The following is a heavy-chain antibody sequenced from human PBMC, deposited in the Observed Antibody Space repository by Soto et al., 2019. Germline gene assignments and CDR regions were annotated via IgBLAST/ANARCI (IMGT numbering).Heavy chain of an antibody. CDR2: ISYDGSNK. V-gene: IGHV3-30*03. CDR3: ATGGYDILTGYFSYYFDY. Sequence: GGSLRLSCAASGFTFSSYGMHWVRQAPGKGLEWVAVISYDGSNKYYADSVKGRFTISRDNSKNTLYLQMNSLRAEDTAVYYCATGGYDILTGYFSYYFDYWGQGTLVTVSS. D-gene: IGHD3-9*01. J-gene: IGHJ4*02. CDR1: GFTFSSYG.